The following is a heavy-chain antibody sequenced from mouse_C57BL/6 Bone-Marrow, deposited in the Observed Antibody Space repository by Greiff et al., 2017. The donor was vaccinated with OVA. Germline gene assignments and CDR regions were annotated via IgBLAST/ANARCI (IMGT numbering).Heavy chain of an antibody. CDR2: IDPENGDT. Sequence: DVKLVESGAELVRPGASVKLSCTASGFNIKDDYMHWVKQRPEQGLEWIGWIDPENGDTEYASKFQGKATITADSSSNTAYLQLSSLTSEDTAVYYCTTGGGFDYGGQGTTLTVSS. V-gene: IGHV14-4*01. CDR1: GFNIKDDY. J-gene: IGHJ2*01. CDR3: TTGGGFDY.